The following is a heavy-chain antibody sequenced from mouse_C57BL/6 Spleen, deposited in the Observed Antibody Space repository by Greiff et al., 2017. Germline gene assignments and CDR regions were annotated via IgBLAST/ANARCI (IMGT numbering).Heavy chain of an antibody. Sequence: VQLQQSGASVKISCKASGYAFSSYWMNWVKQRPGKGLEWIGQIYPGDGYTNYNGKFKGKATLTADKSSSTAYMQLSSLTSEDSAVYFCARDNEYDDHLTMDYWGQGTSVTVSS. CDR3: ARDNEYDDHLTMDY. D-gene: IGHD2-4*01. V-gene: IGHV1-80*01. CDR2: IYPGDGYT. J-gene: IGHJ4*01. CDR1: GYAFSSYW.